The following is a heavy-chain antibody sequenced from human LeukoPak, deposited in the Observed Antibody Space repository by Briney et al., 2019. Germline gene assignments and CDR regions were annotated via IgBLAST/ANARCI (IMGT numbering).Heavy chain of an antibody. CDR2: INHSGTT. Sequence: SETLSLTCAVYGESFSGYYWSWIRQPPGKGLEWIGEINHSGTTNYNPSLKSRVTISVDTSKNQFSLKLSSVTAADTAVYYCARELRYDNSDSGAFWGQGTVVTVSS. CDR1: GESFSGYY. J-gene: IGHJ3*01. D-gene: IGHD3-22*01. CDR3: ARELRYDNSDSGAF. V-gene: IGHV4-34*01.